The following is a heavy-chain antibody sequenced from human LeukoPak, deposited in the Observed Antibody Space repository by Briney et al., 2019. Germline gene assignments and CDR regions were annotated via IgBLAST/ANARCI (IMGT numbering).Heavy chain of an antibody. CDR1: GFTFSSYA. V-gene: IGHV3-23*01. J-gene: IGHJ5*02. CDR3: AKDGGRGYSYGYFWFDP. CDR2: ISGSGGST. Sequence: PGGSLRLSCAASGFTFSSYAMSWVRQAPGKGLEWVSAISGSGGSTYYADSVKGRFTISRDNSKNTLYLQMNSLRGEDTAVYYCAKDGGRGYSYGYFWFDPWGQGTLVTVSS. D-gene: IGHD5-18*01.